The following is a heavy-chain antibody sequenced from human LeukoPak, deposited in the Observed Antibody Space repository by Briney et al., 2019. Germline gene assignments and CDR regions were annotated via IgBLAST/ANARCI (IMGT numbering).Heavy chain of an antibody. D-gene: IGHD3-10*01. CDR1: GFTFSSYG. CDR2: ISGSGGST. Sequence: GGTLRLSCAASGFTFSSYGMSWVRQAPGKGLEWVSAISGSGGSTYYADSVKGRFTISRDNSKNTLYLQMNSLRAEDTAVYYCARGADYYGSGRRYDMDVWGKGTTVTVSS. CDR3: ARGADYYGSGRRYDMDV. J-gene: IGHJ6*03. V-gene: IGHV3-23*01.